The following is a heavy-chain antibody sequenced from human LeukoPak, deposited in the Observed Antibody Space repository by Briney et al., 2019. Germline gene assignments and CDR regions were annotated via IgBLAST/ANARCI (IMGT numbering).Heavy chain of an antibody. CDR1: GYSISSRYF. V-gene: IGHV4-38-2*01. CDR3: ARQGRDVLTHNDY. Sequence: SETLSLTCAVSGYSISSRYFWGGSRQPPGKGVEWIGSIYHSGTTYYNPSLKSRVTISIDTSKPLFSLKLSSVTAVDTAVYYCARQGRDVLTHNDYWGQGTLVTVSS. D-gene: IGHD3-9*01. J-gene: IGHJ4*02. CDR2: IYHSGTT.